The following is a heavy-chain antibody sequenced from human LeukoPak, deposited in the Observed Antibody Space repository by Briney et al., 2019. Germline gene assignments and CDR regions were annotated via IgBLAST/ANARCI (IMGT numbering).Heavy chain of an antibody. V-gene: IGHV5-51*01. D-gene: IGHD3-22*01. J-gene: IGHJ3*02. Sequence: GESLKISCKGSGYSFPNYWIGWVRQMPGKGLEWMGIIYPGDSDTRYSPSFQGQVTISDDKSISAAYLQWSSLKASDTAMYYCARRSYYDSSNLLSAFDIWGQGTMVTVSS. CDR3: ARRSYYDSSNLLSAFDI. CDR2: IYPGDSDT. CDR1: GYSFPNYW.